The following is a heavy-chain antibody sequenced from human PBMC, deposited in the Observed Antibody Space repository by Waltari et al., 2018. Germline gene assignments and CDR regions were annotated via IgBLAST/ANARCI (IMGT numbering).Heavy chain of an antibody. J-gene: IGHJ4*02. CDR1: DSSITTDYY. Sequence: QVQLQESGPGLVKPSETLSLTCAVSDSSITTDYYWGWIRQPPGKGLEWIGSSYHTGSTYYNPSLKGRVAISVDTSRNQFSLRLRSVTAADTAVYYCARVTTVRLFDYWGQGILVTVSS. V-gene: IGHV4-38-2*01. D-gene: IGHD4-4*01. CDR2: SYHTGST. CDR3: ARVTTVRLFDY.